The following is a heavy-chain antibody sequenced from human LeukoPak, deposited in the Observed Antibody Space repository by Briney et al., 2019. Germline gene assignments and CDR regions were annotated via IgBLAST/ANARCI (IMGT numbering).Heavy chain of an antibody. D-gene: IGHD6-19*01. V-gene: IGHV4-34*01. J-gene: IGHJ6*03. Sequence: SETLSLTCAVYGGSFSGYYWSWIRQPPGKGLEWIGEINHSGSTNYNPSLKSRVTMSVDTSKNQFSLKLSSVTAADTAVYYCARDLPAVAGTVRGENYMDVWGKGTTVTVSS. CDR1: GGSFSGYY. CDR2: INHSGST. CDR3: ARDLPAVAGTVRGENYMDV.